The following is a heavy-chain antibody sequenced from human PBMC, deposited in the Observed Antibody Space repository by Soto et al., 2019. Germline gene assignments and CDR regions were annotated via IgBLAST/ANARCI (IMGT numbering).Heavy chain of an antibody. Sequence: QVQLVQSGAELKKPGASAKVSCKASGYIFTSYGISWVRQAPGQGLEWMAWISVDSGNTNYAQNFQGRVTMTTDTSASTANMELRSLRSDYTAVYYWARFNGSGTNDYMDVWRKGNRVIVSS. D-gene: IGHD3-10*01. CDR3: ARFNGSGTNDYMDV. CDR2: ISVDSGNT. J-gene: IGHJ6*03. V-gene: IGHV1-18*01. CDR1: GYIFTSYG.